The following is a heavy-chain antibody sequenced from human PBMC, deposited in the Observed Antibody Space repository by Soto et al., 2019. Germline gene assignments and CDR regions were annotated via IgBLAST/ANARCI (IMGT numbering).Heavy chain of an antibody. J-gene: IGHJ4*02. CDR1: GFTFTSSA. V-gene: IGHV1-58*01. Sequence: QMQLVQSGPEVKKPGTSVKVSCKASGFTFTSSAVQWVRQTRGQRLEWIGWIVVGSGNTNYAQKFQERVTITRDMSTSTAYMELSRLRAEDTAVYYFAAYVPSSGSYPYFDYWGQGTLVTVSS. CDR3: AAYVPSSGSYPYFDY. D-gene: IGHD1-26*01. CDR2: IVVGSGNT.